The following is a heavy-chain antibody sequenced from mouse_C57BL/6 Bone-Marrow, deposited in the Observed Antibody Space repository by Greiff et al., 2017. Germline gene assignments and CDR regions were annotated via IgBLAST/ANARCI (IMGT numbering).Heavy chain of an antibody. J-gene: IGHJ4*01. CDR2: IDPSDSYT. Sequence: QVQLQQPGAELVMPGASVKLSCKASGYTFTSYWMHWVKQRPGQGLEWIGEIDPSDSYTNYNQKFKGKSTLTVDKSSSTAYMQLSSLTSEDSAVYYCARRMDYWGQGNSVTVSS. CDR1: GYTFTSYW. CDR3: ARRMDY. V-gene: IGHV1-69*01.